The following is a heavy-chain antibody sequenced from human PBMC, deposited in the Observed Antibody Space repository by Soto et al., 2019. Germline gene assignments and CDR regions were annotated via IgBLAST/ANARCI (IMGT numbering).Heavy chain of an antibody. CDR2: INAGNGNT. V-gene: IGHV1-3*01. CDR1: GYIFTNYA. Sequence: QVQFVQSGAEVKKPGASVKVSCKASGYIFTNYAIHWVRQAPGQSLEWMGWINAGNGNTKYSQHFQGRVTISRDTSASTAYMEVSSLRSEDTAVYYGARRTEEGTPNPSDSYLAFCGRGTLVTVSS. J-gene: IGHJ2*01. D-gene: IGHD2-21*02. CDR3: ARRTEEGTPNPSDSYLAF.